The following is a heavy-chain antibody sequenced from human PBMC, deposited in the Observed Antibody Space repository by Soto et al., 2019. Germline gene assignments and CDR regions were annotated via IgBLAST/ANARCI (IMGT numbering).Heavy chain of an antibody. V-gene: IGHV3-23*01. CDR3: AKQQGPGTPYYYAMDV. CDR1: RFTFSSYG. J-gene: IGHJ6*02. D-gene: IGHD1-1*01. CDR2: IRSSGDRI. Sequence: GGSLRLSCVASRFTFSSYGMNWVRQAPGKGLEWVSFIRSSGDRIYYADSVKGRFTISRDNSKNTLYMQMNSLRAEDTAVYYCAKQQGPGTPYYYAMDVWGQGTTVTVSS.